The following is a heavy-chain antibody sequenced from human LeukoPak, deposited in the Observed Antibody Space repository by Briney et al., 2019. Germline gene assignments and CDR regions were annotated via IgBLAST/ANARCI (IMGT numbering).Heavy chain of an antibody. J-gene: IGHJ3*02. CDR1: GFTFSSYG. D-gene: IGHD6-13*01. V-gene: IGHV3-33*01. CDR3: ARADSAIAAAGAFDAFDI. Sequence: GGSLRLSCAASGFTFSSYGMHWVRQAPGKGLEWVAVIWYDGSNKYYADSVKGRFTISRDNSKNTLYLQMNSLRAEDTAVYYCARADSAIAAAGAFDAFDIWGQGTMVTVS. CDR2: IWYDGSNK.